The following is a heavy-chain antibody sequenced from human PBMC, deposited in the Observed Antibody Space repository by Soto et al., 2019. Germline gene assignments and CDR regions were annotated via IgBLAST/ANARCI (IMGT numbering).Heavy chain of an antibody. CDR2: IGPESGAT. D-gene: IGHD1-26*01. CDR3: GRGRSGQIVVFY. J-gene: IGHJ4*02. Sequence: ASVKVSCKASGYTFTGHYIHWVRQAPEQGPEWMGEIGPESGATRYAQRFQGRVTMTRDMSITTVYMELNNLSPDDTAVYYCGRGRSGQIVVFYWGQGTPVTVSA. CDR1: GYTFTGHY. V-gene: IGHV1-2*02.